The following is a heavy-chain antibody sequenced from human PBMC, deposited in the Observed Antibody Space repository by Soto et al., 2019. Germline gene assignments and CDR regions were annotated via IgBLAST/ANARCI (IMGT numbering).Heavy chain of an antibody. CDR3: ARDKKANNWFAP. CDR1: GFSISDYY. J-gene: IGHJ5*02. V-gene: IGHV3-11*05. CDR2: ISGSGSHT. Sequence: GGSLRLSCIASGFSISDYYMAWIRRAPGKGPEWLSYISGSGSHTTYADSVKGRFTISRDNAKNSLFLQMDSLRVDDTAVYYCARDKKANNWFAPWGQGTMVTVSS. D-gene: IGHD2-8*01.